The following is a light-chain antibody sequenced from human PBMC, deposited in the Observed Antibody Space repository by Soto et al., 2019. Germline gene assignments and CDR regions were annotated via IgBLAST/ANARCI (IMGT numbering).Light chain of an antibody. Sequence: EIVFTHAPGTLSLSPGERATLSCRASQSVSSSYLAWYQQKPGQAPRLLIYGASSRATGIPDRFSGSGSGTDFTLTISRLEPEDFAVYYCQQYGSSQITFGGGTKVDIK. CDR2: GAS. CDR1: QSVSSSY. J-gene: IGKJ4*01. V-gene: IGKV3-20*01. CDR3: QQYGSSQIT.